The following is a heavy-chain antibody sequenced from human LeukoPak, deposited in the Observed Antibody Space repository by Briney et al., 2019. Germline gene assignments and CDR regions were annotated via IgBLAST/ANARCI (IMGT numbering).Heavy chain of an antibody. D-gene: IGHD1-26*01. CDR1: GFTVSRSY. CDR2: IYSGGST. V-gene: IGHV3-53*05. CDR3: ARGLVGTTTAFDI. Sequence: GGSLRLSCAASGFTVSRSYMTWVRQAPGEGLEWVSTIYSGGSTYYADSVTGRFTISRDNSKNTLYLQMNSLRDDDTAVYYCARGLVGTTTAFDIWGQGTMDTVSS. J-gene: IGHJ3*02.